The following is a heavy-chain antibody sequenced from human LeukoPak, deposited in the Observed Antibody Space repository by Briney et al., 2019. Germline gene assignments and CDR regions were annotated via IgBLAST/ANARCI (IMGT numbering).Heavy chain of an antibody. CDR3: ARQGYCSGGSCYGDFDY. Sequence: GESLKISCKGSGNSFTSYWIGWVRQMPGKGLEWMGIIYFGDSHTRYSPSFQGQVTISADKSISTAYLQWSSLKASDTAIYYCARQGYCSGGSCYGDFDYWGQGTLVTVSS. D-gene: IGHD2-15*01. CDR1: GNSFTSYW. CDR2: IYFGDSHT. V-gene: IGHV5-51*01. J-gene: IGHJ4*02.